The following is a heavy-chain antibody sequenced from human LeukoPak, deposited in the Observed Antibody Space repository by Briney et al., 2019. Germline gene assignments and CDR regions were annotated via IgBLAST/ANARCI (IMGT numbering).Heavy chain of an antibody. CDR3: TTVGAAAGTAGDYYYYGMDV. J-gene: IGHJ6*02. Sequence: PGGSLRLSCAASGFTFSNAWMSWVRQAPGKGLEGFGRIKSKTDGGTTDYAAPVKGRFTISRDDSKNTLYLQMNSLKTEDTAVYYCTTVGAAAGTAGDYYYYGMDVWGQGTTVTVSS. D-gene: IGHD6-13*01. V-gene: IGHV3-15*01. CDR2: IKSKTDGGTT. CDR1: GFTFSNAW.